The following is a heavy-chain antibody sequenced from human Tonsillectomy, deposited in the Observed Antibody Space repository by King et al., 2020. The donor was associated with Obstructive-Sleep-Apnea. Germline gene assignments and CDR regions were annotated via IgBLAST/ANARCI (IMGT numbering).Heavy chain of an antibody. J-gene: IGHJ4*02. V-gene: IGHV3-30*04. CDR1: GFNFSNYA. CDR2: ISYDGRRK. D-gene: IGHD3-9*01. Sequence: VQLVESGGGVVQPGRSLRISCAASGFNFSNYAMHWVRQAPGEGLDWVAVISYDGRRKYYRDTVRGRFTISRDNSKNTLNLQMNRLRVEDTAVYYCARDMRSYDILTGTKDGGQGTLVSVSS. CDR3: ARDMRSYDILTGTKD.